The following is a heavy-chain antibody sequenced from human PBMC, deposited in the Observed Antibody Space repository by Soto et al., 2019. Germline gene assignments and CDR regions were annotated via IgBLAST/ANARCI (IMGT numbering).Heavy chain of an antibody. V-gene: IGHV4-39*01. D-gene: IGHD2-2*01. Sequence: QLQLQESGPGLVKPSETLSLTCSVSGGSIRSTSYYWGWIRQPPGKGLEWIGSMFYTGNTYYNPSLKSRVTVSVDTSNNQFSLNLRSVTAADTAVYYCAAITRLGHCNTTTCYAYSSGIDFWGQGTLVTVSS. CDR3: AAITRLGHCNTTTCYAYSSGIDF. CDR2: MFYTGNT. CDR1: GGSIRSTSYY. J-gene: IGHJ4*02.